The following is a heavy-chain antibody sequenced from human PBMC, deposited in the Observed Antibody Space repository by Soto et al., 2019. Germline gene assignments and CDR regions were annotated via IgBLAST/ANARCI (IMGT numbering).Heavy chain of an antibody. CDR1: GGSISSYY. CDR3: ARSLYSSSSGCDY. Sequence: PSETLSLTCTVSGGSISSYYWSWIRQPPGKGLEWIGYIYYSGSTNYNPSLKSRVTISVDTSKNQFSLKLSSVTAADTAVYYCARSLYSSSSGCDYWGQGTLVTVSS. CDR2: IYYSGST. J-gene: IGHJ4*02. D-gene: IGHD6-6*01. V-gene: IGHV4-59*01.